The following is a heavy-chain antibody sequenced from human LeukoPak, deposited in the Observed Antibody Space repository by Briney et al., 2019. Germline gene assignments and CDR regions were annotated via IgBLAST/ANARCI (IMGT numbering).Heavy chain of an antibody. J-gene: IGHJ6*02. Sequence: PSETLSLTCTVSGGSISGYYWSWIRQPAGKGLEWIGRIYSSGSTNYNPSLKSRATMSVDTSKNQFSLKLSSVTAADTAVYYCARNALIHTSDYGMDVWGQGTTVTVSS. CDR3: ARNALIHTSDYGMDV. D-gene: IGHD2-8*01. V-gene: IGHV4-4*07. CDR1: GGSISGYY. CDR2: IYSSGST.